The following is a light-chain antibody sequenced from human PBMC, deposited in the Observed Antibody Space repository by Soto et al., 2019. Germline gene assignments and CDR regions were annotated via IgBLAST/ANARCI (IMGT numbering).Light chain of an antibody. V-gene: IGKV3-11*01. CDR3: QARSNWPS. CDR1: QSVSSF. Sequence: EIVLTQSPGTLSLSPGESATLSCRASQSVSSFLAWYQQKPGQSPRLLIYDASNRATGIPSRFSGSGSGTDFTLTISSLEPEDFAVYYCQARSNWPSFGPGTKVDI. CDR2: DAS. J-gene: IGKJ3*01.